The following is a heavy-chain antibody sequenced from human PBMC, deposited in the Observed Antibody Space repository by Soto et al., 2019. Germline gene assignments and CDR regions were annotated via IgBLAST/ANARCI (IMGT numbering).Heavy chain of an antibody. CDR1: GGSISSSSYY. CDR3: ARPKGKQLWLRPVHGMDV. CDR2: IYYSGST. J-gene: IGHJ6*02. D-gene: IGHD5-18*01. Sequence: PEETLSLTCTVSGGSISSSSYYWGWIRQPPGKGLEWIGSIYYSGSTYYNPSLKSRVTISVDTSKNQFSLKLSSVTAADTAVYYCARPKGKQLWLRPVHGMDVWGQGTTVTVSS. V-gene: IGHV4-39*01.